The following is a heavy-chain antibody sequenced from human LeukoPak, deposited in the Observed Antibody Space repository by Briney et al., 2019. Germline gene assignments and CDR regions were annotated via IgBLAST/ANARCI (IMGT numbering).Heavy chain of an antibody. V-gene: IGHV3-53*01. J-gene: IGHJ4*02. CDR3: AREYYYGSGSYGSDY. Sequence: GGSLRLSCAASGFTVSSNYMSWVRQAPGKGLEWVSVIYSGGSTYYADSVKGRFTISRDNSKNTLYLQMNSLRAEDTAVYYCAREYYYGSGSYGSDYWGQGTLATVSS. CDR1: GFTVSSNY. CDR2: IYSGGST. D-gene: IGHD3-10*01.